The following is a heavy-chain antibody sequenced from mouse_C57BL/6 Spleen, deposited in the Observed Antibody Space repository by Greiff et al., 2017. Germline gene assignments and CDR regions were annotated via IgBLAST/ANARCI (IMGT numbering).Heavy chain of an antibody. CDR1: GYTFTSYW. J-gene: IGHJ4*01. V-gene: IGHV1-55*01. Sequence: QVQLKESGAELVKPGASVKMSCKASGYTFTSYWITWVKQRPGQGLEWIGDIYPGSGSTNYNEKFKSKATLTVDTSSSTAYMQLSSLTSEDSAVYYCAREKDGSGYGAMDYWGQGTSVTVSS. CDR3: AREKDGSGYGAMDY. CDR2: IYPGSGST. D-gene: IGHD3-2*02.